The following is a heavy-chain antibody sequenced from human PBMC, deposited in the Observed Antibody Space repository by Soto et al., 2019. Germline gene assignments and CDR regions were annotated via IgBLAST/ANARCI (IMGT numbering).Heavy chain of an antibody. Sequence: QVQLQESGPGLVKPSGTLSLTCAVSGGSISSSNWWSWVRQHPGKGLAWIGEIYHSGSTNYNLSLKSRVNISIHKSMTQLSLTLGSVPASEAAAYYSAMSPDSRVYYPRRYFNVTAFWALGTPVTVSS. CDR3: AMSPDSRVYYPRRYFNVTAF. CDR2: IYHSGST. D-gene: IGHD3-22*01. V-gene: IGHV4-4*02. CDR1: GGSISSSNW. J-gene: IGHJ6*02.